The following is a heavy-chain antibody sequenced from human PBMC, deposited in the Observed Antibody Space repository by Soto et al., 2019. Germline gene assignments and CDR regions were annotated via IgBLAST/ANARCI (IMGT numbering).Heavy chain of an antibody. CDR3: AREGRYCSSTSCYTHYYYYGMDV. D-gene: IGHD2-2*02. V-gene: IGHV4-61*01. CDR2: IYYSGST. CDR1: GGSVSSGSYY. Sequence: SETLSLTCTVSGGSVSSGSYYWTWIRQPPGKGLEWLGYIYYSGSTNYNPSLKSRVTISVDTSKNQFSLKLSSVTAADTAVYYCAREGRYCSSTSCYTHYYYYGMDVWGQGTTVTVSS. J-gene: IGHJ6*02.